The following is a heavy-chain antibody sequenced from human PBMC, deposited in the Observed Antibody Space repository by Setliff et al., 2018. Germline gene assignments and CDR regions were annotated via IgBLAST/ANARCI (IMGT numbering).Heavy chain of an antibody. J-gene: IGHJ4*02. Sequence: SETLSLTCAVSGGSISDNNWWSWVRQPPGKGLEWIGEIYHSGSTNYNPSLKSRVTIAVDPSKNQFSLKLSSVTAADTAVYYCARRGMSSRWLLGYFDYWGQGTLVTVSS. D-gene: IGHD6-13*01. CDR1: GGSISDNNW. CDR2: IYHSGST. V-gene: IGHV4-4*02. CDR3: ARRGMSSRWLLGYFDY.